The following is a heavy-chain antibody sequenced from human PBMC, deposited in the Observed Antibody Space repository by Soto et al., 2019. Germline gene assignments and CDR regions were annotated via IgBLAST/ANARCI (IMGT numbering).Heavy chain of an antibody. Sequence: SETLSLTCAVYGGSFSGHHWTWIRQPPGKGLEWIGEIYYSGSTNYNSSLKSRITISVDTSKNQFSLKLTSVTAADTAMYYCARGARGYSYRRSETVRATPQAIFDFWGLGTLVTVS. V-gene: IGHV4-34*01. CDR1: GGSFSGHH. D-gene: IGHD5-18*01. CDR3: ARGARGYSYRRSETVRATPQAIFDF. CDR2: IYYSGST. J-gene: IGHJ4*02.